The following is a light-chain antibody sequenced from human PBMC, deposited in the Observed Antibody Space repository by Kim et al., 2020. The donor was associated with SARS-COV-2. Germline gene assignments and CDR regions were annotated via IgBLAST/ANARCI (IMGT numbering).Light chain of an antibody. CDR2: QDN. J-gene: IGLJ2*01. Sequence: SYELTQPPSVSVSPGKTASITCSGDKLGDKYAYWYQQKPGQSPVVVIYQDNKRPSGIPERFSGSNSGNTATLTISGTQAMDEADYYCQAWDSRSYVVFGGVTQLAVL. V-gene: IGLV3-1*01. CDR1: KLGDKY. CDR3: QAWDSRSYVV.